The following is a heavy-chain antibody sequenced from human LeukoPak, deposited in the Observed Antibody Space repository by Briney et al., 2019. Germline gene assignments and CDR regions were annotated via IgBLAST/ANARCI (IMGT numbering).Heavy chain of an antibody. V-gene: IGHV4-39*07. J-gene: IGHJ3*02. D-gene: IGHD3-22*01. CDR1: GGSISSSSYY. Sequence: SETLSLTCTVSGGSISSSSYYWGWIRQPPGTGLEWIGSIYYSGSTYYNPSLKSRVTISVDTSKNQFSLKLSSVTAADTAVYYCARDRDDSSGNGGDAFDIWGQGTMVTVSS. CDR2: IYYSGST. CDR3: ARDRDDSSGNGGDAFDI.